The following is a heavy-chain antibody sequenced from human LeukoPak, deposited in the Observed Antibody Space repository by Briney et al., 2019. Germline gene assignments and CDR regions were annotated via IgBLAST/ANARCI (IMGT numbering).Heavy chain of an antibody. CDR2: ITPEGRRM. D-gene: IGHD3-9*01. Sequence: GGSLRLSCAASGFTFSGHWMHWARQRPGKGLEWVANITPEGRRMNYADSVRGRFTISRDNAKSSLSLQMSSLRVEDTAVYYCVRDADWAFNYWGQGTLVTVSS. J-gene: IGHJ4*02. CDR3: VRDADWAFNY. V-gene: IGHV3-7*03. CDR1: GFTFSGHW.